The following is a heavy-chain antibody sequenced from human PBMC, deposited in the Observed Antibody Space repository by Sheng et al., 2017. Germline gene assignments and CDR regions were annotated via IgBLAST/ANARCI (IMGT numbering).Heavy chain of an antibody. CDR3: ARLYYYDSSSYYYAFDY. CDR2: IYHSGST. V-gene: IGHV4-38-2*01. J-gene: IGHJ4*02. CDR1: GYSISSDYY. D-gene: IGHD3-22*01. Sequence: QVQLQESGPGLVKPSETLSLTCAVSGYSISSDYYWGWIRQPPGKGLEWIGTIYHSGSTYYNPSLKSRVTISVDMSKNQFSLKLSSVTAADTAVYFCARLYYYDSSSYYYAFDYWGQGTLVTVSS.